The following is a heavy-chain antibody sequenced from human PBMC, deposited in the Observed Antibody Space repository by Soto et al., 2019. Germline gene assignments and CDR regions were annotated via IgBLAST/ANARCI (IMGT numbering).Heavy chain of an antibody. CDR2: IYYNRST. CDR1: GGSISSRGYS. CDR3: AANPPYSGSYFAS. V-gene: IGHV4-31*03. Sequence: QLLLQESGPGLVKPSQTLSLTCTVSGGSISSRGYSWNWIRQHPEEGLEWIGHIYYNRSTYYNPSLKSRVTISVGTSNSQFSLTLSSVTAADTAFYYCAANPPYSGSYFASWGQGTLVTVSS. J-gene: IGHJ4*02. D-gene: IGHD1-26*01.